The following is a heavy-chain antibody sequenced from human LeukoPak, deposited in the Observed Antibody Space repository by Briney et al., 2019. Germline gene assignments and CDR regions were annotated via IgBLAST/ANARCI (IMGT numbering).Heavy chain of an antibody. J-gene: IGHJ4*02. CDR1: GGSISDYS. Sequence: SETLSLTCTVSGGSISDYSWTWIRQPPGKGLEWIGYIYYSGSTSYNPSLKSRVTMSVDTSKNQFSLKLSSVTAADTAVYYCARRFQDNSWSEYFDYWGQGTLVTVSS. CDR2: IYYSGST. V-gene: IGHV4-59*08. D-gene: IGHD6-13*01. CDR3: ARRFQDNSWSEYFDY.